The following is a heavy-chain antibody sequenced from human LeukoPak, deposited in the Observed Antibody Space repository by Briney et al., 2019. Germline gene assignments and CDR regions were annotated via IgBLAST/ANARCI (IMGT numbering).Heavy chain of an antibody. Sequence: PSETLSLTCAVSGGPITSGGYYWTWIRQHPGKGLEWIGYIYYSGDTSYNPSLSSRVTISVDTSKNQFSLKLSSVTAADTAVYYCARDHSHEGGDAFDIWGQGTMVTVSS. CDR2: IYYSGDT. D-gene: IGHD1-26*01. CDR3: ARDHSHEGGDAFDI. V-gene: IGHV4-31*11. CDR1: GGPITSGGYY. J-gene: IGHJ3*02.